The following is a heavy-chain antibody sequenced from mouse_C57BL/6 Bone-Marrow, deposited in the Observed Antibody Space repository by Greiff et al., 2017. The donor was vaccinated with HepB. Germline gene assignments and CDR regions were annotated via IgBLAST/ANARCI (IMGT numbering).Heavy chain of an antibody. J-gene: IGHJ1*03. CDR2: FYPGSGST. V-gene: IGHV1-62-2*01. CDR3: ARDEAEGNGYDDM. CDR1: GYTFTEYT. Sequence: VQLQQSGAELVKPGASVKLSCKASGYTFTEYTIHWVKQRTGQGLEWIGWFYPGSGSTKYNEKFKDKATLTADKSSSTVYMELSRMTSEDSAVYDGARDEAEGNGYDDMWGRGNTDTVTA.